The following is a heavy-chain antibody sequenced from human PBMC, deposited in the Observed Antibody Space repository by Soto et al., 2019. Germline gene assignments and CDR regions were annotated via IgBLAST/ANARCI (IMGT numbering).Heavy chain of an antibody. CDR2: ISWNSGSI. D-gene: IGHD6-19*01. J-gene: IGHJ6*02. Sequence: PGGSLRLSCAASGFTFDDYAMHWVRQAPGKGLEWVSGISWNSGSIGYADYVKGRFTISRDNAKNSLYLQMNSLRAEDTALYYCATIAVASYYGMDVWGQGTTVTVSS. V-gene: IGHV3-9*01. CDR1: GFTFDDYA. CDR3: ATIAVASYYGMDV.